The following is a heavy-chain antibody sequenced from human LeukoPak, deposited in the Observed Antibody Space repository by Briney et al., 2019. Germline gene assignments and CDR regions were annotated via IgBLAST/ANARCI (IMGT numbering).Heavy chain of an antibody. CDR3: AKRDYSTNYFDY. V-gene: IGHV3-23*01. D-gene: IGHD2-15*01. CDR2: ISDGGGRP. J-gene: IGHJ4*02. CDR1: GFTFSSRV. Sequence: GGSLRLSCAASGFTFSSRVMSWVRQAPGKGLEWVSVISDGGGRPNYADAVKGRFTVSRDNSKNTLYLQVNSLRAEDTAVYYCAKRDYSTNYFDYWGQGTLVTVSS.